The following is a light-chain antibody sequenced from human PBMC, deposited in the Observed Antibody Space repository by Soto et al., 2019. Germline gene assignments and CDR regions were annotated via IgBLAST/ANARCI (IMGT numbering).Light chain of an antibody. CDR2: DAS. CDR1: QDISNY. Sequence: DIQMTQSPSSLSASVGDRVTITCQASQDISNYLNWYQQKPGKAPKLLIYDASNLETGVPSRFSGSGSGTAFTFTISSLQTEDIATYYCQQYDNLPPYTFGQGTKLEIK. CDR3: QQYDNLPPYT. J-gene: IGKJ2*01. V-gene: IGKV1-33*01.